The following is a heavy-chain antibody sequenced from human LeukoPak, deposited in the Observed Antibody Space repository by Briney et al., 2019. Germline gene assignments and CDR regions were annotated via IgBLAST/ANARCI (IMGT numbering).Heavy chain of an antibody. V-gene: IGHV2-5*02. D-gene: IGHD2-21*02. CDR3: AHSRIGFVVVTAVYFDY. CDR1: GFSLSTRGVG. CDR2: IYWDDDK. J-gene: IGHJ4*02. Sequence: SGPTLVKPTQTLTLTCTFSGFSLSTRGVGVGWIRQPPGKALEWLALIYWDDDKRYSPSLKSRLTITKDTSKNQVVLTMTNMDPVDTATYYCAHSRIGFVVVTAVYFDYWGQGTLVTVSS.